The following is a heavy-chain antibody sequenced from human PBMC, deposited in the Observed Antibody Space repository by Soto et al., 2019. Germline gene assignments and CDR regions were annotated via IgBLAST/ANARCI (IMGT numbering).Heavy chain of an antibody. D-gene: IGHD1-1*01. CDR1: GGSISSGDYY. J-gene: IGHJ4*02. Sequence: SETLSLTCTVSGGSISSGDYYWSWIRQPPGKGLEWIGYIYYSGSTYYNPSLKSRVTISVDTSKNQFSLKLSSVTAADTAVYYCARVGYTPVPFFDYLGQGTLVTVSS. CDR3: ARVGYTPVPFFDY. CDR2: IYYSGST. V-gene: IGHV4-30-4*01.